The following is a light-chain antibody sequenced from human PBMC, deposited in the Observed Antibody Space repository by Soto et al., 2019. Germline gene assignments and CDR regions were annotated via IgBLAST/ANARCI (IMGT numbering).Light chain of an antibody. CDR2: AAS. CDR1: QGIGNA. Sequence: IQMTQSPSSLSASVGDRVTISCRASQGIGNALGWYQQKPGKAPKLLIYAASSLQSGVPSRFSGSGSGTDFTLTISSLQPEDFATYYCQQSYSPITFGQGTRLEIK. V-gene: IGKV1-39*01. J-gene: IGKJ5*01. CDR3: QQSYSPIT.